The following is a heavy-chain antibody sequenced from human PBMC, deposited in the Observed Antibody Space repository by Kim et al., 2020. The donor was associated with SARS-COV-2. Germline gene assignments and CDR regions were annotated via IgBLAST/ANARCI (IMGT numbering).Heavy chain of an antibody. Sequence: NSGGTHYAQECQGRVTMTRDTSISTAYMERSELRSDDTAVYYCARLRVLDYWGRGTLVTVSS. J-gene: IGHJ4*02. CDR3: ARLRVLDY. V-gene: IGHV1-2*02. CDR2: NSGGT.